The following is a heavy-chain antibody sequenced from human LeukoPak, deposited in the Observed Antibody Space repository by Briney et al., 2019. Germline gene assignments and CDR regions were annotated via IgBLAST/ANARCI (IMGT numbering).Heavy chain of an antibody. V-gene: IGHV3-9*03. CDR2: ISWNSDLI. CDR1: EFMFDV. D-gene: IGHD3-22*01. Sequence: PGGSLRLSCVGSEFMFDVLHWVRQAPGKGLVWVSGISWNSDLIGYAGSVKGRFTISRDNDRNTVYLQMNGLRLEDMAFYYCTKSPSFTLGGGYLDSWGRGILVTVSS. J-gene: IGHJ4*02. CDR3: TKSPSFTLGGGYLDS.